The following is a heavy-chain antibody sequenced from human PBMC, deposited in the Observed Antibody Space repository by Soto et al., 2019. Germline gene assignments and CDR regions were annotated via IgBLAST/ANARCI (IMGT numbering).Heavy chain of an antibody. CDR3: ARHPLPRGDILTGYKAAGGY. Sequence: SETLSLTCTVSGDSISTDYWSWIRQSPGKGLEWIGFIYYGGSTNYNPSLKSRVTISVDTPKNQFSLKLSSVTAADTAVYYCARHPLPRGDILTGYKAAGGYWGQGTLVTVSS. CDR2: IYYGGST. J-gene: IGHJ4*02. CDR1: GDSISTDY. D-gene: IGHD3-9*01. V-gene: IGHV4-59*08.